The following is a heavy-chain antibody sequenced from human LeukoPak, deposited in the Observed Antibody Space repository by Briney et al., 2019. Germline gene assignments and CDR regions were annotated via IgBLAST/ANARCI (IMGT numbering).Heavy chain of an antibody. V-gene: IGHV3-33*01. D-gene: IGHD6-13*01. CDR2: IWYDGSNK. CDR1: GFTFSSYG. Sequence: GGSLRLSCAASGFTFSSYGMHWVRQAPGKGLEWVAVIWYDGSNKYYADSVKGRFTISRDNSKNTLYLQMNSLRAEDTAVYYCAREQAAAGTGRWFDPWGQGTLVTVSS. J-gene: IGHJ5*02. CDR3: AREQAAAGTGRWFDP.